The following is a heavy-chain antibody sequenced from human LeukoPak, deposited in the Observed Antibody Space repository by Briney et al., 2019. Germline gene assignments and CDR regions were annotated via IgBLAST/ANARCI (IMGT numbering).Heavy chain of an antibody. CDR1: GYTFTD. D-gene: IGHD3-22*01. J-gene: IGHJ4*02. CDR3: ARGISDSSGYYPLFNY. V-gene: IGHV1-2*02. Sequence: ASVKVSCKASGYTFTDMNWVRQAPGQGLEWMGWIHPNSGGTNYAQKFQGRVTMTSDTSISTAYMELTSQTSDDTAVYYCARGISDSSGYYPLFNYWGQGTLVTVSS. CDR2: IHPNSGGT.